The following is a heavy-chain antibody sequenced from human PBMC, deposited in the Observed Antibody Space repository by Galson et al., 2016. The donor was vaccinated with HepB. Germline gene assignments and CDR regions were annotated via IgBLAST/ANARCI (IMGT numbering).Heavy chain of an antibody. D-gene: IGHD4-23*01. V-gene: IGHV6-1*01. CDR3: ARDYWYGGNYNVDY. CDR1: GDSVSSGSAA. CDR2: TYYRSSWSY. J-gene: IGHJ4*02. Sequence: AISGDSVSSGSAAWNWIRQSPSRGLQWLGRTYYRSSWSYDYAASVRSRISIDPDTSKNQFSLQLNSVTPEDTAVYYCARDYWYGGNYNVDYWGQGTPVTVPS.